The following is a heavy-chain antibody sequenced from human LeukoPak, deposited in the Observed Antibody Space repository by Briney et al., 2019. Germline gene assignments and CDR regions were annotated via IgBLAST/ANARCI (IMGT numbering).Heavy chain of an antibody. CDR2: INHSGST. Sequence: SETLSLTCAVYGGSFSGYYWSWIRQPPGKGLEWIGEINHSGSTNYNPSLKSRVTISVDTSKNQFSLELSSVTAADTAVYYCARKYAVTTGSVDYWGQGTLVTVSS. D-gene: IGHD4-11*01. CDR1: GGSFSGYY. V-gene: IGHV4-34*01. CDR3: ARKYAVTTGSVDY. J-gene: IGHJ4*02.